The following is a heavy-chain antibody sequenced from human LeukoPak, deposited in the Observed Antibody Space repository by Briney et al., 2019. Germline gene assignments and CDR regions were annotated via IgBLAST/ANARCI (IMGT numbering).Heavy chain of an antibody. J-gene: IGHJ4*02. V-gene: IGHV3-30*18. CDR3: AELTDGDFRSGYIDY. CDR1: GFTFSHYE. Sequence: PGRSLRLTCVASGFTFSHYEMHWVRQAPGKGLECVALISSDGSKKYYVDSVKGRFTISRDNSKSTLFLQMNSLRVEDTAVYYCAELTDGDFRSGYIDYWGQGTLVTVSS. CDR2: ISSDGSKK. D-gene: IGHD3-3*01.